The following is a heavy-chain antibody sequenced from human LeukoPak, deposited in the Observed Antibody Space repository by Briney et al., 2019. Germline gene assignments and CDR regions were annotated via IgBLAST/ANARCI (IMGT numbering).Heavy chain of an antibody. Sequence: ASVKVSCKASGYTFTSYDINWVRQATGQGLEWMGWMNPNSGNTGYAQKFQGRVTMTRNTSISTAYMELSRLRSDDTAVYYCARLLGYCSSTSCYDDYWGQGTLVTVSS. V-gene: IGHV1-8*01. J-gene: IGHJ4*02. CDR2: MNPNSGNT. CDR1: GYTFTSYD. CDR3: ARLLGYCSSTSCYDDY. D-gene: IGHD2-2*01.